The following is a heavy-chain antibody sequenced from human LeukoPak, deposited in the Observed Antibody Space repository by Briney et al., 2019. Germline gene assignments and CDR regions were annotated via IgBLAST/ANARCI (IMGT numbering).Heavy chain of an antibody. V-gene: IGHV3-11*01. Sequence: GGSLRLSCAASGFTFSDYYMSWIRQDPGEGLEGVSYIISSGSTIYYADSVKGRFTISRDNAKNSLYLQMNSLRAEDTAVYYCARVRTGAPNYYDSSGYWADYWGQGTLVTVSS. CDR1: GFTFSDYY. J-gene: IGHJ4*02. D-gene: IGHD3-22*01. CDR2: IISSGSTI. CDR3: ARVRTGAPNYYDSSGYWADY.